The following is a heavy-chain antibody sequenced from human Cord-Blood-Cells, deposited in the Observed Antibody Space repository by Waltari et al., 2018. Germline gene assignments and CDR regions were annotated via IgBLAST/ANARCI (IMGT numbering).Heavy chain of an antibody. CDR1: GFTFSSYA. Sequence: EVQLLESGGGLVQPGGSLRLSCAASGFTFSSYAMSWVRQAPGKGVEWVSAISGSGGSTYYADSVKGRFTISRDNSKNTLYLQMNSLRAEDTAVYYCAKPPKLPWYYYYYYYYMDVWGKGTTVTVSS. J-gene: IGHJ6*03. CDR3: AKPPKLPWYYYYYYYYMDV. D-gene: IGHD3-10*01. V-gene: IGHV3-23*01. CDR2: ISGSGGST.